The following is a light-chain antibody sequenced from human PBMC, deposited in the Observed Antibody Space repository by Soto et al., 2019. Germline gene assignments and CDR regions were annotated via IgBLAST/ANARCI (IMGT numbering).Light chain of an antibody. CDR1: RSNLGAGYD. Sequence: QSVLTQPPSVSGAPGQGITISCTGTRSNLGAGYDVHWYQQLPGAAPKLIIYANNKRPSGVLDRFSGSKSGTSASLAITGLQAEDEADYYCQSYDNSLSGAWVFGGGTKVTVL. CDR3: QSYDNSLSGAWV. V-gene: IGLV1-40*01. J-gene: IGLJ3*02. CDR2: ANN.